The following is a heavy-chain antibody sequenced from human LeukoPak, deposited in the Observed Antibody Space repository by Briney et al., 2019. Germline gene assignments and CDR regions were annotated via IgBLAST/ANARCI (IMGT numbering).Heavy chain of an antibody. Sequence: GGSLRLSCAASGFTFSSYATHWVRQAPGKGLEWVAVISYDGSNKYYADSVKGRFTISRDNSKNTLYLQMNSLRAEDTAVYYCARFNLGSGVGFDYWGQGTLVTVSS. CDR3: ARFNLGSGVGFDY. J-gene: IGHJ4*02. D-gene: IGHD6-19*01. V-gene: IGHV3-30-3*01. CDR2: ISYDGSNK. CDR1: GFTFSSYA.